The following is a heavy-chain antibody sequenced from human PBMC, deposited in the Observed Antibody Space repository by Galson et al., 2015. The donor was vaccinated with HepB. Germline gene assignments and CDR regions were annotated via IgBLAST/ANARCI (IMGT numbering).Heavy chain of an antibody. D-gene: IGHD2-2*01. CDR1: GYTFTSYG. Sequence: SVKVSCKASGYTFTSYGISWVRQAPGQGLEWMGWINPNSGGTNYAQKFQGWVTMTRDTSISTAYMELSRLRSDDTAVYYCARDLEGYCSSTSCQGGVWFDPWGQGTLVTVSS. V-gene: IGHV1-2*04. J-gene: IGHJ5*02. CDR2: INPNSGGT. CDR3: ARDLEGYCSSTSCQGGVWFDP.